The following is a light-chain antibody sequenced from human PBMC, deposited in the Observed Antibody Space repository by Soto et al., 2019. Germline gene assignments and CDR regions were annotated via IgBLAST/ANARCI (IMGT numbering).Light chain of an antibody. CDR3: CSYAGSYSFWV. CDR1: SSDVGGYNY. CDR2: DVS. V-gene: IGLV2-11*01. Sequence: QSALTQPRSVSGSPGQSVTISCTGTSSDVGGYNYVSWYQQHPGKAPKLMIYDVSKRPSGVPDRFSGSKSGNTASLTIYGLQAEDEADYYCCSYAGSYSFWVFGGGTKLTVL. J-gene: IGLJ3*02.